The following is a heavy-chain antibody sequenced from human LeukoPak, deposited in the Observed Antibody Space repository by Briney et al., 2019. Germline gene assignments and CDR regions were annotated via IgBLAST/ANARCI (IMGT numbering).Heavy chain of an antibody. CDR1: GFTFSDYY. CDR3: ARVLGYYDYVWGSYRYPGMDV. D-gene: IGHD3-16*02. Sequence: PGGSLRLSCAASGFTFSDYYMSWIRQAPGKGLEWVSYISSSGSTIYYADSVKGRFTISRDNAKNSLYLQMNSLRAEDTAVYYCARVLGYYDYVWGSYRYPGMDVWGQGTTVTVSS. J-gene: IGHJ6*02. CDR2: ISSSGSTI. V-gene: IGHV3-11*04.